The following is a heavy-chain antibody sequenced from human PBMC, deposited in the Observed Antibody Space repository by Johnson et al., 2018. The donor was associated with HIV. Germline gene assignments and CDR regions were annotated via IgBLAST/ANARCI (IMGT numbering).Heavy chain of an antibody. V-gene: IGHV3-30-3*01. CDR1: GFTFSDYA. Sequence: QVQLVESGGTVVQPGRSLRLSCAASGFTFSDYAMHWVRQAPGKGLEWVAVISYDGSNKYYPDSVKGRFTISRDNFKNTLYLQMDSLRAEDTAVYFCAREMVAAKDALDIWGQGTMVTVSS. D-gene: IGHD2-15*01. CDR2: ISYDGSNK. J-gene: IGHJ3*02. CDR3: AREMVAAKDALDI.